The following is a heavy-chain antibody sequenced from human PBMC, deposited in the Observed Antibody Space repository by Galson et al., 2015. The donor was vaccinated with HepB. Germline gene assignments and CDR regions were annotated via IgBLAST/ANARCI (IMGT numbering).Heavy chain of an antibody. J-gene: IGHJ4*02. CDR3: ASLETRWITTMPFDY. Sequence: SLRLSCAASGFTFSNYAFHWVRQAPGKGLEWVALISYDGINKYYADSLKGRFTISRDKSKNTLFLQMNNMRGEDTALYYCASLETRWITTMPFDYWGQGTLVTVSS. CDR2: ISYDGINK. V-gene: IGHV3-30-3*02. CDR1: GFTFSNYA. D-gene: IGHD3-22*01.